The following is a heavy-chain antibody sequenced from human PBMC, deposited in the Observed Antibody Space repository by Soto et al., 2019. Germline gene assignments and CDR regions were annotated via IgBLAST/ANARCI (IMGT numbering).Heavy chain of an antibody. Sequence: ASVKVSCKASGYTFTSYDISWVRQATGQGLEWMGWMNPNSGNTGYAQKFQGRVTMTRNTSISTAYMELSSLRSEDTAVYYCARRSRSSYGFDPWGQGTLVTVYS. D-gene: IGHD6-13*01. CDR2: MNPNSGNT. J-gene: IGHJ5*02. V-gene: IGHV1-8*01. CDR3: ARRSRSSYGFDP. CDR1: GYTFTSYD.